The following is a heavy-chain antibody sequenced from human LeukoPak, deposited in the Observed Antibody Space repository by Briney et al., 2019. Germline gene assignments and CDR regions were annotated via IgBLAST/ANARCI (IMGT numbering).Heavy chain of an antibody. CDR1: GFTVSNYY. V-gene: IGHV3-53*01. D-gene: IGHD5-24*01. CDR2: IYSGGST. J-gene: IGHJ3*01. Sequence: GGSLRLSCAASGFTVSNYYMSWVRQAPGKGLEWVSVIYSGGSTYYADSVKGRFTFSRDNSKNTLYFQMDSLRAEDTAVYYCARGPAIRLGAFDVWGQGTTVTVSS. CDR3: ARGPAIRLGAFDV.